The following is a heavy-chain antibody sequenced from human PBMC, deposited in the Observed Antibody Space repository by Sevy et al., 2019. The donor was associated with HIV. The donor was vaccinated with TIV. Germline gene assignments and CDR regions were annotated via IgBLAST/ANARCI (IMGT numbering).Heavy chain of an antibody. CDR3: ARGTPAFCTGGVCFNWFDP. D-gene: IGHD2-8*02. V-gene: IGHV3-30*02. CDR1: RFSFNGYG. Sequence: GGSLRLSCAASRFSFNGYGMHWVRQAPGKGLEWVAFIRYDGSNKYYAYSVKGRFTISRDDSKNTLYLQMNSLRAEDTAQYYCARGTPAFCTGGVCFNWFDPWGQGTLVTVSS. CDR2: IRYDGSNK. J-gene: IGHJ5*02.